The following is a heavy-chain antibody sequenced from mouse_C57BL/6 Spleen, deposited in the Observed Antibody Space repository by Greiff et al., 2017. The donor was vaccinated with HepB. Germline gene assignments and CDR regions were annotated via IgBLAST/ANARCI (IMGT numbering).Heavy chain of an antibody. CDR3: TRTPWYFDV. Sequence: VQLKQSGPELVKPGASVKISCKASGYTFTDYYMNWVKQSNGKSLEWIGDINPNNGGTSYNQKFKGKATLTVDKSSSTAYMELRSLPSEDSAVYYCTRTPWYFDVWGTGTTVTVSS. CDR1: GYTFTDYY. J-gene: IGHJ1*03. V-gene: IGHV1-26*01. CDR2: INPNNGGT.